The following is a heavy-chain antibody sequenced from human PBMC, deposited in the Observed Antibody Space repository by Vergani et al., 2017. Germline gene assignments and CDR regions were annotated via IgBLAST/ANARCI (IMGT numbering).Heavy chain of an antibody. J-gene: IGHJ4*02. Sequence: EVQLVQSGAEVKKPGESLRISCKGSGFSFTSYWISWVRQMPGKGLEWMGRIDPSDSYTNYSPSFQGHVTISADKSISTAYLQWSSLKASDTAVYYCARGVEGYDILTGEGFDYWGQGTLVTVSS. CDR2: IDPSDSYT. V-gene: IGHV5-10-1*01. CDR3: ARGVEGYDILTGEGFDY. CDR1: GFSFTSYW. D-gene: IGHD3-9*01.